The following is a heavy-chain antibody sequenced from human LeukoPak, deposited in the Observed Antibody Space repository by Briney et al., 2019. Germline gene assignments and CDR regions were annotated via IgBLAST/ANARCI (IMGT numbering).Heavy chain of an antibody. CDR1: GGSISSSSDY. V-gene: IGHV4-39*07. CDR3: ARSKKFWDIAAAGTKPGAFDI. J-gene: IGHJ3*02. Sequence: TSETLSLTCTVSGGSISSSSDYWGWIRQPPGKGLEWIGSIYYSGSTYYNPSLKSRVTISVDTSKNQFSLKLSSVTAADTAVYYCARSKKFWDIAAAGTKPGAFDIWGQGTMVTVSS. CDR2: IYYSGST. D-gene: IGHD6-13*01.